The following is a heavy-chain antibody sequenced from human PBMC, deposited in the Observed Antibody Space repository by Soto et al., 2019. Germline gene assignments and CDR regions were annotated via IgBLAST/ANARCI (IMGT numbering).Heavy chain of an antibody. CDR3: AKDLENYYYYGMDV. Sequence: GGSLRLSCAASGFTFSSYGMHWVRQAPGKGLEWVAVISYDGSNKYYADSVKGRFTISRDNSKNTLYLQMNSLRAEDTAVYYCAKDLENYYYYGMDVWGQGTTVTVSS. V-gene: IGHV3-30*18. CDR2: ISYDGSNK. J-gene: IGHJ6*02. CDR1: GFTFSSYG. D-gene: IGHD1-1*01.